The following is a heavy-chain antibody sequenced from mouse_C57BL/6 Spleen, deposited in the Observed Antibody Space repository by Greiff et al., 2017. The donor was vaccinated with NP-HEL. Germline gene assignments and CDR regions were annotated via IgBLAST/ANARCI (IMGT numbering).Heavy chain of an antibody. CDR2: IYPRSGNT. V-gene: IGHV1-81*01. J-gene: IGHJ4*01. Sequence: QVQLQQSGAELARPGASVKLSCKASGYTFTSYGISWVKQRTGQGLEWIGEIYPRSGNTYYNEKFKGKATLTADKSSSTAYMELRSLTSEDSAVYFCARSEGLPYYYAMDYWGQGTSVTVSS. CDR3: ARSEGLPYYYAMDY. D-gene: IGHD2-2*01. CDR1: GYTFTSYG.